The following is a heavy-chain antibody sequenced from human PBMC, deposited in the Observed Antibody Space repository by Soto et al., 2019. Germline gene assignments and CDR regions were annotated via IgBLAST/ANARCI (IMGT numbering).Heavy chain of an antibody. V-gene: IGHV3-33*01. D-gene: IGHD3-16*01. Sequence: QVQLVESGGGVVQPGRSLRLSCAASGFTFSSYGMHWVRQAPGKGLAWVAVIWYDGSNKYYADSVKGRFTISRDNSKNTLYLQMNSLRAEDTAVYYCSGIRRGRIDYWGQGTLVTVSS. CDR1: GFTFSSYG. CDR3: SGIRRGRIDY. CDR2: IWYDGSNK. J-gene: IGHJ4*02.